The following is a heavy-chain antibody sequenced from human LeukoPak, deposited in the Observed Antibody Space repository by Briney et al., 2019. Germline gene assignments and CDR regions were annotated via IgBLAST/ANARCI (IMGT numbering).Heavy chain of an antibody. J-gene: IGHJ4*02. D-gene: IGHD3-9*01. Sequence: ASVKVSCKASGYTFTSYYMHWVRQAPGQGLEWMGIINPSGGSTIYAQKFQGRVTMTEDTSTDTAYMELSSLRSEDTAVYYCAIPSPRYDILTGYPFDYWGQGTLATVSS. CDR3: AIPSPRYDILTGYPFDY. CDR1: GYTFTSYY. CDR2: INPSGGST. V-gene: IGHV1-46*01.